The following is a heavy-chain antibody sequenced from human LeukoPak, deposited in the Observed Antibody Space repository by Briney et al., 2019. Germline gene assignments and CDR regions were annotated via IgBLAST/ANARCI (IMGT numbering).Heavy chain of an antibody. V-gene: IGHV3-48*03. D-gene: IGHD6-13*01. Sequence: PGGSLRLSCAASGFNFNTYEMAWIRQSPGKGLEWLSFISGRGSTIYYADSVKGRFTISRDNDKNSLYLQMNSLTVDDTAVYYCARVGVAAAFAIDYWGQGTLVTVSS. CDR3: ARVGVAAAFAIDY. CDR2: ISGRGSTI. CDR1: GFNFNTYE. J-gene: IGHJ4*02.